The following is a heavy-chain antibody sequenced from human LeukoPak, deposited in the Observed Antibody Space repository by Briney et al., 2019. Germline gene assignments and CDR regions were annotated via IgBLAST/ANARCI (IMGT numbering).Heavy chain of an antibody. CDR2: TYYSGST. CDR1: GGSISSGGYY. CDR3: AGDYGGNSGAFDI. Sequence: SETLSLTCTVSGGSISSGGYYWSWIRQHPGKGLEWIGYTYYSGSTYYNPSLKSRVTISVDTSKNQSSLKLSSVTAADTAVYYCAGDYGGNSGAFDIWGQGTMVTVSS. J-gene: IGHJ3*02. D-gene: IGHD4-23*01. V-gene: IGHV4-31*03.